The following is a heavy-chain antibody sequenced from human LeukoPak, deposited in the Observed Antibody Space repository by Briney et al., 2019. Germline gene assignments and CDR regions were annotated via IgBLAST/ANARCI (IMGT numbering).Heavy chain of an antibody. J-gene: IGHJ4*02. D-gene: IGHD3-9*01. CDR3: AKDVGLRYFDWSG. CDR2: ITQSGDIT. CDR1: GFTFRSYA. V-gene: IGHV3-23*01. Sequence: PGGSLRLSCAASGFTFRSYAMCWVRQAPGKGPEWVSGITQSGDITSYADSVKGRFTIPRDNSKNTLYLQMDSLRAEDTAVYYCAKDVGLRYFDWSGWGQGTLVTVSS.